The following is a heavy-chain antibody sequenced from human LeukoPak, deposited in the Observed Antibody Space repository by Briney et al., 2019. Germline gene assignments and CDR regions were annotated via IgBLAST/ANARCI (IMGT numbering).Heavy chain of an antibody. CDR1: GGSISSSNW. V-gene: IGHV4-4*02. CDR3: ARGSDSSGYYENWFDP. J-gene: IGHJ5*02. D-gene: IGHD3-22*01. CDR2: IYHSGST. Sequence: SETLSLTCAVSGGSISSSNWWSWVRQPPGKGLEWIGEIYHSGSTNYNPSLKSRVTISVDKSKNQFSLKLSSVTAADTAVYYCARGSDSSGYYENWFDPWGQGTLVTVSS.